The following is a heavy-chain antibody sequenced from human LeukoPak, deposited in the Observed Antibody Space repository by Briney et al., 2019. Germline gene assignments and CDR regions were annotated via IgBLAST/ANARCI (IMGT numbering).Heavy chain of an antibody. J-gene: IGHJ4*02. CDR1: GGSFSGYY. Sequence: SETLSLTCAGYGGSFSGYYWGWIRQPPGKGLEWIGEINHSGSTNDNPSLKRRVTISVGTSKHQFSLTLSSVTAADTAVYYCARGSDTAMVTLPFGYWGQGTLVTVSS. V-gene: IGHV4-34*01. D-gene: IGHD5-18*01. CDR3: ARGSDTAMVTLPFGY. CDR2: INHSGST.